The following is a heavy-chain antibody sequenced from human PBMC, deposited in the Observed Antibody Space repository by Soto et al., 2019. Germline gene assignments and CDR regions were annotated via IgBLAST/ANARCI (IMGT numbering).Heavy chain of an antibody. V-gene: IGHV1-69*06. J-gene: IGHJ3*01. Sequence: GASVKVSCKASGGTFSSYAISWVRQAPGQGLEWMGGIIPIFGTANYAQKFQGRVTITADKSTSTAYMELSSLRDEDTALYYCVRVFASNTFDLWGQGTVVTVSS. D-gene: IGHD3-3*01. CDR1: GGTFSSYA. CDR2: IIPIFGTA. CDR3: VRVFASNTFDL.